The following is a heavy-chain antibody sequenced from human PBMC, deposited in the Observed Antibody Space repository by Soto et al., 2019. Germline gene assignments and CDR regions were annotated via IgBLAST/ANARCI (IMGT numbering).Heavy chain of an antibody. Sequence: SETLSLTCTVSGGSISSSSYYWGWIRQPPGKGLEWIGSIYYSGSTYYNPSLKSRVTISVDTSKNQFSLKLSSVTAADTAVYYCIRGGYSYGYYYGMDVWGQGTTVTVSS. CDR2: IYYSGST. J-gene: IGHJ6*02. CDR3: IRGGYSYGYYYGMDV. CDR1: GGSISSSSYY. V-gene: IGHV4-39*01. D-gene: IGHD5-18*01.